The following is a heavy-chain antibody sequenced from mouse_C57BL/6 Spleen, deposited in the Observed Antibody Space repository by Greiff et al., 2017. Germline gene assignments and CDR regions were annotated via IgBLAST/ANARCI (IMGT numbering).Heavy chain of an antibody. CDR2: IYPGDGDN. J-gene: IGHJ3*01. D-gene: IGHD1-1*01. Sequence: QVQLQQSGPELVKPGASVKISCKASGYAFIGSWMNWVKQRPGKGLEWIGWIYPGDGDNNYNGKFKGKATLTADKSSSTAYMQLSSQTSEESAVYFCASDGRSVFAYWGQVTLVTVAA. CDR3: ASDGRSVFAY. CDR1: GYAFIGSW. V-gene: IGHV1-82*01.